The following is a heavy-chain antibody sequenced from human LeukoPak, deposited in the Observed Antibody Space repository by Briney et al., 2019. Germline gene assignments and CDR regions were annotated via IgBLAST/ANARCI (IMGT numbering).Heavy chain of an antibody. D-gene: IGHD6-6*01. Sequence: GRSLRLSCAASGFTFSSYAMHWVRQAPGKGLGWVAVISYDGSNKYYADSVKGRFTISRDNSKNTLYLQMNSLRAEDTAVYYCARDSSSSSDRGAPLPDYWGQGTLVTVSS. J-gene: IGHJ4*02. CDR1: GFTFSSYA. CDR2: ISYDGSNK. CDR3: ARDSSSSSDRGAPLPDY. V-gene: IGHV3-30-3*01.